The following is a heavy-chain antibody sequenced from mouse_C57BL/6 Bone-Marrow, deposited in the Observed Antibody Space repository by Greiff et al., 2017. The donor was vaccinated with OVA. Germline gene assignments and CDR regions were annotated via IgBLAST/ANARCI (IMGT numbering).Heavy chain of an antibody. D-gene: IGHD1-1*01. V-gene: IGHV14-4*01. Sequence: EVKLMESGAELVRPGASVKLSCTASGFNIKDDYMHWVKQRPEQGLECIGWIDPENGDTEYASKFQGKATITADTSSNTAYLQLSSLTSEDTAVYYCTITTVVGGYFDVWGTGTTVTVSS. CDR1: GFNIKDDY. J-gene: IGHJ1*03. CDR2: IDPENGDT. CDR3: TITTVVGGYFDV.